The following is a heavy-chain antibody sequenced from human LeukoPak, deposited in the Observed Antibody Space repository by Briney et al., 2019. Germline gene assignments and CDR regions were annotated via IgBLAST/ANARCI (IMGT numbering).Heavy chain of an antibody. CDR2: IYTSGST. Sequence: PSQTLSLTCTVSGGSISSGSYYWSWIRQPAGKGLEWIGRIYTSGSTNYNPSLKSRVTISVDTSKNQFSLKLSSVTAADTAVYYCARAGAPVAGPNSYYYYMDVWGKGTTVTISS. CDR1: GGSISSGSYY. V-gene: IGHV4-61*02. CDR3: ARAGAPVAGPNSYYYYMDV. D-gene: IGHD6-19*01. J-gene: IGHJ6*03.